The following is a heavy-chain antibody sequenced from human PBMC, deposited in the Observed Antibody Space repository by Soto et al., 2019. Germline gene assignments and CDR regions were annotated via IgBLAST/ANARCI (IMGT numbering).Heavy chain of an antibody. J-gene: IGHJ4*02. Sequence: LVQSGAEAKKPGTSVKVSCKASGYTFSTSTISWVRQAPGQGLEWLGWIKAYSGNTNYAPKLQGRVTMTTVTSTSTAYLELRSLTNDDTAMYYCAIANYGDDDYWGQGTLVTVSS. CDR1: GYTFSTST. D-gene: IGHD4-17*01. CDR2: IKAYSGNT. V-gene: IGHV1-18*04. CDR3: AIANYGDDDY.